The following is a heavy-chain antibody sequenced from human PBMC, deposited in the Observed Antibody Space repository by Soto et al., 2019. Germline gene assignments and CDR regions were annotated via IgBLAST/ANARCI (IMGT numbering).Heavy chain of an antibody. Sequence: QVQLQESGPGLVKPSQTLSLTCTVSGGSISSGGYYWSWIRQHPGKGLEWIGYIYYSGSTYYNPSLKSRVPISVDTSKNQFSLKLSSVTAADTAVYYCATWRVMVRGVIEYGMDVWGQGTTVTVSS. CDR2: IYYSGST. V-gene: IGHV4-31*03. CDR3: ATWRVMVRGVIEYGMDV. D-gene: IGHD3-10*01. CDR1: GGSISSGGYY. J-gene: IGHJ6*02.